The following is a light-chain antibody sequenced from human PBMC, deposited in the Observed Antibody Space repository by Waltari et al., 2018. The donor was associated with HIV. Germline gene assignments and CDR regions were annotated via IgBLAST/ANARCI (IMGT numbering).Light chain of an antibody. J-gene: IGLJ1*01. CDR3: CSCPRSGIRYV. V-gene: IGLV2-23*02. CDR1: GSMFGVNDL. CDR2: EVT. Sequence: QPARPRPASGSGPPGQSITFPATGPGSMFGVNDLVPWYQQHPGEAPKLIIYEVTKRPSGVSNRFSGSKSGNTASLTISGLQAEDEADYYCCSCPRSGIRYVFGTGTKVTVL.